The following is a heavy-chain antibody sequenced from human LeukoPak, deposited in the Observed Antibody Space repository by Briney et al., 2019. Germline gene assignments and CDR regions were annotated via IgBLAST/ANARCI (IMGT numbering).Heavy chain of an antibody. D-gene: IGHD3-16*01. CDR1: GGTFSSYA. J-gene: IGHJ4*02. CDR2: IIPIFGTA. Sequence: ASVKVSCKASGGTFSSYAISWVRQAPGQGLEWMGGIIPIFGTANYAQKFQGRVTITADESTSTAYMELSSLRSEDAAVYYCARGDMITFGLFDYWGQGTLVTVSS. V-gene: IGHV1-69*13. CDR3: ARGDMITFGLFDY.